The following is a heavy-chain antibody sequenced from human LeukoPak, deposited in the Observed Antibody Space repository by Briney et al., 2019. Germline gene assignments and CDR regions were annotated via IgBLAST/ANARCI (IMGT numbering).Heavy chain of an antibody. CDR1: GFTFSDYY. D-gene: IGHD1-1*01. V-gene: IGHV3-11*04. CDR2: ISGSSSVI. J-gene: IGHJ3*02. CDR3: ARATNDAFDI. Sequence: GGSLRLSCAASGFTFSDYYMTWIRQAPGKGLEWVSYISGSSSVIYYADSVKGRFTISRDNAKNTLYLQMNSLRAEDTAVYYCARATNDAFDIWGQGTMVTVSS.